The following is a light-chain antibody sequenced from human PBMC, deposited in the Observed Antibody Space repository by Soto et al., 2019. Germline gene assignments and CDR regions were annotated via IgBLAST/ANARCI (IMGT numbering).Light chain of an antibody. Sequence: DIQMTQSPSSLSASVGDRVTITCRASQGIREDLGWYQQKPGKAPKRLIYAASSLPSGVPSRFSGSGSGTECTLTSSSLQPEDFATYYGLQHNSYPFTFGQGTKLEIK. CDR3: LQHNSYPFT. CDR2: AAS. CDR1: QGIRED. J-gene: IGKJ2*01. V-gene: IGKV1-17*01.